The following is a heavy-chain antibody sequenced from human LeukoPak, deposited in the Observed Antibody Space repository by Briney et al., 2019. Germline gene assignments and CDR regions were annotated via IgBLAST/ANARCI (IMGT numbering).Heavy chain of an antibody. CDR1: GYTFTGYY. D-gene: IGHD6-13*01. J-gene: IGHJ4*02. CDR2: INPNSGGT. CDR3: ARGGLAAAGTFDY. V-gene: IGHV1-2*04. Sequence: ASVKVSCKASGYTFTGYYMHWVRQAPGQGLEWMRWINPNSGGTNYAQKFQGWVTMTRDTSISTAYMELSRLRSDDTAVYYCARGGLAAAGTFDYWGQGTLVTVSS.